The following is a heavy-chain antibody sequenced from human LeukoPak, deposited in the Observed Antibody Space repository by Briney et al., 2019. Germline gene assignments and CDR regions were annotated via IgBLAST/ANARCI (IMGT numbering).Heavy chain of an antibody. CDR2: ISYDGSNK. CDR1: GFTFSSYG. V-gene: IGHV3-30*03. J-gene: IGHJ4*02. CDR3: ASLESYFDY. Sequence: GGSLRLSCAASGFTFSSYGMHWVRQAPGKGLEWVALISYDGSNKYYADSVKGRFTISRDNSKNTLSLQMNSLRAEDTAVYYCASLESYFDYWGQGTLVTVSS.